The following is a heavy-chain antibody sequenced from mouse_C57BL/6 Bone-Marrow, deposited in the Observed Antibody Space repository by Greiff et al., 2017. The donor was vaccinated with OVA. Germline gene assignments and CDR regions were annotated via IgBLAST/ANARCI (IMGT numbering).Heavy chain of an antibody. CDR1: GFSLTSYG. CDR2: IWSDGST. V-gene: IGHV2-6-1*01. Sequence: QVQLQQSGPGLVAPSQSLSITCTVSGFSLTSYGVHWVRQPPGKGLEWLVVIWSDGSTTYNSAHKSRLSISKDNSKSQVFLKMNSLQTDDTAMYYCARHPPTAQASYYYAMDYWGQGTSVTVSS. D-gene: IGHD3-2*02. J-gene: IGHJ4*01. CDR3: ARHPPTAQASYYYAMDY.